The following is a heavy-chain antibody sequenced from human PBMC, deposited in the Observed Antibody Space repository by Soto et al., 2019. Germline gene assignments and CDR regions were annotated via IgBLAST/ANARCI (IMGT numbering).Heavy chain of an antibody. D-gene: IGHD3-16*02. V-gene: IGHV1-69*01. J-gene: IGHJ6*04. Sequence: QVQLVQSGAEVKKPGSSVKVSCKASGDTDTNYVISWVRQAPGQGLEWMGGIFPKFGTTYSAQKLKDRLTITADESTSTVYRQLSSLRLDDTAVYYCEAEMTFGKLSVVWGKGTTVTVSS. CDR2: IFPKFGTT. CDR3: EAEMTFGKLSVV. CDR1: GDTDTNYV.